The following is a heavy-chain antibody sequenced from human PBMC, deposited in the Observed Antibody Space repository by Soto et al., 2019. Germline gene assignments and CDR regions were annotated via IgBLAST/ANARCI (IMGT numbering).Heavy chain of an antibody. Sequence: PGESLKISCKGSGYSFTSYWISWVRQMPGKGLEWMGRIDPSDSYTNYSPSFQGPVTISADKSISTAYLQWSSLNASDTAMYYCSYSSSWYSYYYGMDVWGQGTTVTVSS. CDR3: SYSSSWYSYYYGMDV. CDR2: IDPSDSYT. D-gene: IGHD6-13*01. V-gene: IGHV5-10-1*01. CDR1: GYSFTSYW. J-gene: IGHJ6*02.